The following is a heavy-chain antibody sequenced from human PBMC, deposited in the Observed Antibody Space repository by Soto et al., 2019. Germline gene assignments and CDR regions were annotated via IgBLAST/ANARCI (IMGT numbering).Heavy chain of an antibody. CDR2: IYYDGNT. J-gene: IGHJ4*02. CDR3: AKVVVAATRHSDFDS. D-gene: IGHD2-15*01. CDR1: GGSINSNNYY. Sequence: PSETLSLTCTVSGGSINSNNYYWAWIRQPPGKGLAWIASIYYDGNTYYDTSLKSRVTISRDTSKNQFSLRLTSMTAADTAVYYCAKVVVAATRHSDFDSWGQGTLVTVSS. V-gene: IGHV4-39*02.